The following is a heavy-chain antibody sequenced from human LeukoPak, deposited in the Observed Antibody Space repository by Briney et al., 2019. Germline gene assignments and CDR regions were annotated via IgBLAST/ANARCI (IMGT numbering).Heavy chain of an antibody. D-gene: IGHD1-1*01. V-gene: IGHV4-59*08. J-gene: IGHJ4*02. Sequence: NSSETLSLTCTVSGGSISSYYWSWIRQPPGKGLEWIGYIYYSGSTTYNPSLKSRVTISVDTSKNQFSLKLSSVTAADTAVYYCARRSTVYYFDYWGQGTLVTVSS. CDR2: IYYSGST. CDR1: GGSISSYY. CDR3: ARRSTVYYFDY.